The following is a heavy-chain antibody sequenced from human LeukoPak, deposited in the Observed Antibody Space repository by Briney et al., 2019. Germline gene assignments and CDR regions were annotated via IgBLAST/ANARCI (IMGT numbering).Heavy chain of an antibody. V-gene: IGHV3-74*01. CDR3: ARDRNTGSSYENLFEY. CDR2: INSDRSST. CDR1: GFTFSSYW. D-gene: IGHD1-26*01. J-gene: IGHJ4*02. Sequence: GGSRRLSCAASGFTFSSYWMHWVRHAPGKGLVWVSRINSDRSSTIYADSVKRRFNISRDNAKNALYLQMNSLKAEDTSVYYCARDRNTGSSYENLFEYWGQGSLVTVSS.